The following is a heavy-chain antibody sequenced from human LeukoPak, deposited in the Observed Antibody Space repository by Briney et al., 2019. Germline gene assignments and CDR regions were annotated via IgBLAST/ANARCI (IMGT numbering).Heavy chain of an antibody. Sequence: PSETLSLTCNVSGDSISSYHWSWIRQPPGKGLEWIGYIYYSGSTNYNPSLNSRVTISVDTSKNQFSLKLSSVTAADTAVYYCARGSPNYGSGSYLPYWGQGTLVTVSS. CDR2: IYYSGST. D-gene: IGHD3-10*01. J-gene: IGHJ4*02. CDR1: GDSISSYH. CDR3: ARGSPNYGSGSYLPY. V-gene: IGHV4-59*01.